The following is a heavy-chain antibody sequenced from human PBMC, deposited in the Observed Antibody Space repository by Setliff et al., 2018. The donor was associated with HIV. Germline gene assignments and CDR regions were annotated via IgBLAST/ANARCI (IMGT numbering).Heavy chain of an antibody. CDR1: GFTFDDYA. D-gene: IGHD2-15*01. J-gene: IGHJ4*02. V-gene: IGHV3-9*01. Sequence: GGSLRLSCAASGFTFDDYAMHWVRQAPGKGLEWVSGISWNSGSIGYADSVKGRFTISRDNAKNSLYLQMNSLRAEDTALYYCAKDFNCSGGSCPNYYFDYWGQGTLVTVSS. CDR3: AKDFNCSGGSCPNYYFDY. CDR2: ISWNSGSI.